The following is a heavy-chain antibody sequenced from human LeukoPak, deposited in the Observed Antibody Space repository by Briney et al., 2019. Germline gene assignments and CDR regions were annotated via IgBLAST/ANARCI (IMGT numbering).Heavy chain of an antibody. Sequence: ASVKVSCKASGGTFSSYAISWVRQAPGQGLEWMGRIIPILGIANYAQKFQGRVTITADKSTSTAYMELSSLRSEDTAVYYCASEYYYDSSGYYQPFDYWGQGTLVTVSS. CDR3: ASEYYYDSSGYYQPFDY. CDR1: GGTFSSYA. V-gene: IGHV1-69*04. J-gene: IGHJ4*02. D-gene: IGHD3-22*01. CDR2: IIPILGIA.